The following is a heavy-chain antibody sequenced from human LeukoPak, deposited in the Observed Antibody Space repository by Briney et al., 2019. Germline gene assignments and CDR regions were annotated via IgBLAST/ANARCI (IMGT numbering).Heavy chain of an antibody. CDR1: GFTFSSYE. J-gene: IGHJ4*02. CDR3: ARRWLRRGIDY. V-gene: IGHV3-48*03. D-gene: IGHD5-12*01. Sequence: GGSLRLSCAASGFTFSSYEMNWVRQAPGKGLEWVSYISSSGSTIYYADSVKGRFTISRDNAKNSLYLQMNSLRAEDTAVYYCARRWLRRGIDYWGQGTLSPSPQ. CDR2: ISSSGSTI.